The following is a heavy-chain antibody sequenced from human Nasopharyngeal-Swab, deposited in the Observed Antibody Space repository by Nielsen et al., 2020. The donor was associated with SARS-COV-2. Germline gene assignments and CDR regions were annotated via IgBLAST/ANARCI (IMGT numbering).Heavy chain of an antibody. Sequence: SETLSLTCTVSGGSISSSSYYWGWIRQPPGKGLEWIGSIYYSGSTYYNPSLKSRVTISVDTSKNQFSLKLSSVTAADTAVYYCARASYCSSTSFEVGYYYGMDVWGQGTTVTVSS. CDR3: ARASYCSSTSFEVGYYYGMDV. D-gene: IGHD2-2*01. CDR2: IYYSGST. V-gene: IGHV4-39*01. CDR1: GGSISSSSYY. J-gene: IGHJ6*02.